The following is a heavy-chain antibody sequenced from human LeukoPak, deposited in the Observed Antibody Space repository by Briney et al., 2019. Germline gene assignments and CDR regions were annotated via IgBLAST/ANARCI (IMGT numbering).Heavy chain of an antibody. D-gene: IGHD2-2*01. CDR3: ARESCSSTSCYLGWFDP. V-gene: IGHV1-69*04. CDR1: GGTFSSHA. Sequence: ASVKVSCKASGGTFSSHAISWVRQAPGQGLEWMGRIIPTFGIANYAQKFQGRVTITADKSTSTAYMELSSLRSEDTAVYYCARESCSSTSCYLGWFDPWGQGTLVTVSS. J-gene: IGHJ5*02. CDR2: IIPTFGIA.